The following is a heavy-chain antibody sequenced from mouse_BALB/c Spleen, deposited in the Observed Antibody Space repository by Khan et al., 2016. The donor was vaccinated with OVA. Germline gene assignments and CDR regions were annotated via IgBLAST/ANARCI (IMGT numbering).Heavy chain of an antibody. J-gene: IGHJ3*01. CDR2: INTNTGEP. D-gene: IGHD1-1*01. CDR3: AKGNYYGSNSWFAY. CDR1: GYTFTNYG. V-gene: IGHV9-3*02. Sequence: IQLVQSGPELKKSGETVKISCKASGYTFTNYGINWVKQAPGKGLKWMGWINTNTGEPTYAEAFKGRFAFSLDTSASTAYLQLNNLKNEDTATYFCAKGNYYGSNSWFAYWGQGTLVTVSA.